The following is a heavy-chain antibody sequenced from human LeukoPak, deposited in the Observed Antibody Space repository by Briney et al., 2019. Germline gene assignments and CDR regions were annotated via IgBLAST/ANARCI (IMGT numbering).Heavy chain of an antibody. CDR1: HYSVSSAYY. Sequence: SETQTLICAVSHYSVSSAYYWGWIRQPPGKGLEWIGSIYHSGGTYYNPSLKSRASISIDTSKNQFSLNLRSVTAADTAVYYCARVPRGHLCHFWRQGAGVTVSS. J-gene: IGHJ4*02. CDR2: IYHSGGT. CDR3: ARVPRGHLCHF. D-gene: IGHD5/OR15-5a*01. V-gene: IGHV4-38-2*01.